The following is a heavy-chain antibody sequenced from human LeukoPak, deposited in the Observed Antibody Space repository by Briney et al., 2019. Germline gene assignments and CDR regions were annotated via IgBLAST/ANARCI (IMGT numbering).Heavy chain of an antibody. CDR1: GGSVSSGSYY. Sequence: SETLSLTCTVSGGSVSSGSYYWSWIRQPPGKGLEWIGEINHSGSTNYNPSLKSRVTISVGTSKNQFSLKLSSVTAADTAVYYCASLLGYCSGGSCYSTGNPRHYYYYGMDVWGKGTTVTVSS. CDR2: INHSGST. D-gene: IGHD2-15*01. V-gene: IGHV4-39*07. J-gene: IGHJ6*04. CDR3: ASLLGYCSGGSCYSTGNPRHYYYYGMDV.